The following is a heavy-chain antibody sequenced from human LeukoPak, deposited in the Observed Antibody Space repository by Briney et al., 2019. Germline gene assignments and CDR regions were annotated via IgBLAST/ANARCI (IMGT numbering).Heavy chain of an antibody. CDR2: IYHDGST. CDR3: ARDRGGYTYSHDY. Sequence: SETLSLTCAVSGGPISSNNWWIWVRQSPEKGLEWIEEIYHDGSTNYNPSFKSRVTISMDKSKNQLSLKLNFVTAADTAVYYCARDRGGYTYSHDYWGQGTLVTVSS. D-gene: IGHD5-18*01. V-gene: IGHV4-4*02. J-gene: IGHJ4*02. CDR1: GGPISSNNW.